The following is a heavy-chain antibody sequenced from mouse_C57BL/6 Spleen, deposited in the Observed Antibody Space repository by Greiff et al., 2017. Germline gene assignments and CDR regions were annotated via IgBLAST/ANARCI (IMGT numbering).Heavy chain of an antibody. CDR3: GRDNYYGSSYVDY. J-gene: IGHJ2*01. CDR2: FRRGSSTI. Sequence: EVKLMESGGGLVKPGGSLKLSCAASGFTFSAYGMHWIRQAQEKRLEWIAYFRRGSSTIYYADTVKGRYTISRDNATNTLFLQMTSLRSEDTAMYYCGRDNYYGSSYVDYWGQGTTLTVSS. CDR1: GFTFSAYG. V-gene: IGHV5-17*01. D-gene: IGHD1-1*01.